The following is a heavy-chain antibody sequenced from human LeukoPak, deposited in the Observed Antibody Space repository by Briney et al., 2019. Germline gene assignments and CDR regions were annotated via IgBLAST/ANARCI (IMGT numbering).Heavy chain of an antibody. CDR1: GFTFSKYS. D-gene: IGHD4-23*01. V-gene: IGHV3-23*01. Sequence: GGSLRLSCAASGFTFSKYSMSLVRQAPGQGLEWVSAITGSGGNTNYADSVKGRFTISRDNSMNTLYLQVNTLRAEDTAVYYCAKHYAGNSMGAFEIWGQGTMVTVSS. CDR3: AKHYAGNSMGAFEI. J-gene: IGHJ3*02. CDR2: ITGSGGNT.